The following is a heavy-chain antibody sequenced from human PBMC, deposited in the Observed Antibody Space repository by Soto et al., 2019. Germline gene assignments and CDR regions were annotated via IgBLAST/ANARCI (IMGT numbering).Heavy chain of an antibody. D-gene: IGHD6-19*01. Sequence: QVQLVESGGGVVQPGRSLRLSCAASGFTFSSYGMHWVRQAPGKGLEWVAVISYDGSNKYYADSVKGRFTISRDNSKNTLYLQMNSLRAEDTAVYYCAKGSVAGETYFDYWGQGTLVTVSS. CDR1: GFTFSSYG. CDR2: ISYDGSNK. V-gene: IGHV3-30*18. J-gene: IGHJ4*02. CDR3: AKGSVAGETYFDY.